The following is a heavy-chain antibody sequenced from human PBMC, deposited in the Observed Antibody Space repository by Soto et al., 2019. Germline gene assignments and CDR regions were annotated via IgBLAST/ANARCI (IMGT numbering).Heavy chain of an antibody. V-gene: IGHV4-59*08. CDR2: LYYSGNT. J-gene: IGHJ5*02. CDR1: GGSISNYY. D-gene: IGHD6-13*01. CDR3: ARHSSSTRGWFDP. Sequence: PSETLSLTCTLSGGSISNYYWSWIRQPPGKGLEWIGYLYYSGNTNYNPSLKSRVTIAVDTSKNQLSLKLTSVTAADTAVYYCARHSSSTRGWFDPWGQGTLVTVS.